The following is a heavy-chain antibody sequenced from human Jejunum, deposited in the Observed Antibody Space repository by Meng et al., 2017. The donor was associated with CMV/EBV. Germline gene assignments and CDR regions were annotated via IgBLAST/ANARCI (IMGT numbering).Heavy chain of an antibody. V-gene: IGHV3-30*02. CDR3: ARDALTVSPYYYGMGA. J-gene: IGHJ6*02. D-gene: IGHD4-11*01. CDR2: IRHDGRST. Sequence: STVSQYWMHGVRQAPGKGLEWVANIRHDGRSTAYADSVQGRFTISRDNSKSTLYLQMNSLRPDDTAVYYCARDALTVSPYYYGMGAWGQGTTVTVSS. CDR1: STVSQYW.